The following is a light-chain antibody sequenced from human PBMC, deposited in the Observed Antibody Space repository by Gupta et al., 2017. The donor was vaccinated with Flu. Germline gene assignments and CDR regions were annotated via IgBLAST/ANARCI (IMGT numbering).Light chain of an antibody. Sequence: GDRVTITCRASQSVDNWLAWYHQKPGKAPKLLSYKASSLESGVPSRFSGRKSGTEFTLTISSLQPDDFATYYCQQYKTYFAFGPGTKVDIK. V-gene: IGKV1-5*03. J-gene: IGKJ3*01. CDR1: QSVDNW. CDR2: KAS. CDR3: QQYKTYFA.